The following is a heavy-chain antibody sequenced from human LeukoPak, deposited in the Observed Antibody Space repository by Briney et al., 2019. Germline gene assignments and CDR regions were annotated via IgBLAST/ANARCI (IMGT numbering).Heavy chain of an antibody. CDR2: VDYSGST. CDR1: GGSISSTDYF. J-gene: IGHJ5*02. Sequence: SETLSLTCTVSGGSISSTDYFWGWVRQPPGKGPEWIGSVDYSGSTYYNPSLKSRVTISLDTSKNQFSLKLSSATAADTAIYYCAREVNHYGLRRNSFDPWGQGTKVTVSS. D-gene: IGHD3-10*01. CDR3: AREVNHYGLRRNSFDP. V-gene: IGHV4-39*07.